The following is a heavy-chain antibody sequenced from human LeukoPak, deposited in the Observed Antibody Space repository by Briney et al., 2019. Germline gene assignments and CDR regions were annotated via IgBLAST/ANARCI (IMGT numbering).Heavy chain of an antibody. CDR1: GFTFSSYA. Sequence: GGPLRLSCAASGFTFSSYAMSWVRQAPGKGLEWVSAISGSGGSTYYADSVKGRFTISRDNSKNTLYLQMNSLRAEDTAVYYCAKGSIAVAGTGSHWFDPWGQGTLVTVSS. CDR3: AKGSIAVAGTGSHWFDP. CDR2: ISGSGGST. D-gene: IGHD6-19*01. V-gene: IGHV3-23*01. J-gene: IGHJ5*02.